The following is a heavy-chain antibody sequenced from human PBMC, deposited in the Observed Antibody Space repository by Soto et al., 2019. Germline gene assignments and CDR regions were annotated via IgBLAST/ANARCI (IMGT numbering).Heavy chain of an antibody. V-gene: IGHV3-7*01. CDR2: IKQDGSEE. CDR1: GFTFSSFW. CDR3: VRDRSGSYLEGFDY. J-gene: IGHJ4*02. Sequence: EVQLVESGGGLVQLGGSRRLSCAASGFTFSSFWMTWVRQAPGKGLEWVANIKQDGSEEYYLDSVKGRFTISRDNARNSLFLEMKSLRSEDTAVYSCVRDRSGSYLEGFDYWGQGTLVTVSS. D-gene: IGHD1-26*01.